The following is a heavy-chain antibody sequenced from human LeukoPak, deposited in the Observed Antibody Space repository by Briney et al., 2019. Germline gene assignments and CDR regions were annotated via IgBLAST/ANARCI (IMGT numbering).Heavy chain of an antibody. Sequence: PGGSLRLSSAASGFTSSSYWMSWVRQAPGKGLEWVANIKQDGSEKYYVDSVKGRFTISRDNAKNSLYLQMNSLRAEDTALYYCARGLLAAVAGTDFDYWGQGTLVTVSS. CDR3: ARGLLAAVAGTDFDY. D-gene: IGHD6-19*01. CDR1: GFTSSSYW. CDR2: IKQDGSEK. V-gene: IGHV3-7*03. J-gene: IGHJ4*02.